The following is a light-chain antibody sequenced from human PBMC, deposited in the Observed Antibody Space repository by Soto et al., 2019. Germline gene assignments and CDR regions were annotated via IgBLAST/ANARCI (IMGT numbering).Light chain of an antibody. J-gene: IGKJ4*01. CDR2: AAS. V-gene: IGKV3-20*01. Sequence: EIVLTQSPGTLSLSPGERATLSCRASQSVSSSYLAWYQQKPGQAPRVLIYAASSRDTGIPDRFSGSGSGTDFTLTISRLEPEDFAVYYCQQFGNSPFTFGGGTKVEIK. CDR1: QSVSSSY. CDR3: QQFGNSPFT.